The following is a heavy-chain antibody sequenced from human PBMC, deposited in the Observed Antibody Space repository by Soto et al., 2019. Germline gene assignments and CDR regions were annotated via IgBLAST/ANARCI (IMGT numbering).Heavy chain of an antibody. V-gene: IGHV4-39*01. Sequence: SETLSLTCTVSGGSISSSSYYWGWIRQPPGKGLEWIGSIYYSGSTYYNPSLKSRVTISVDTSKNQFSLKLSSVTAADTAVYYCARRLYDSSGYYYYYYYGMDVWGQGTTVTVSS. J-gene: IGHJ6*02. CDR1: GGSISSSSYY. CDR3: ARRLYDSSGYYYYYYYGMDV. D-gene: IGHD3-22*01. CDR2: IYYSGST.